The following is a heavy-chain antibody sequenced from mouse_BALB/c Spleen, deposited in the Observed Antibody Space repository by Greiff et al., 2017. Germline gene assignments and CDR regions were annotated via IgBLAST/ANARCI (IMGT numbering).Heavy chain of an antibody. V-gene: IGHV1-39*01. CDR2: IDPYYGGT. Sequence: LKESGPELEKPGASVEISFKASCYSFPGYNMNWVKQSNGKSLEWIGNIDPYYGGTSYNQKFKGKATLTVDKSSSTAYMQLKSLTSEDSAVYYCARGGYGNPYYAMDYWGQGTSVTVSS. CDR1: CYSFPGYN. D-gene: IGHD2-10*02. J-gene: IGHJ4*01. CDR3: ARGGYGNPYYAMDY.